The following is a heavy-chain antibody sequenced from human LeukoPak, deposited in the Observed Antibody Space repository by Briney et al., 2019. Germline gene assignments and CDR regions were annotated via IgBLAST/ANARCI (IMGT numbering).Heavy chain of an antibody. CDR3: ARDREQWLGHDAFDI. CDR2: ISSSSSTI. D-gene: IGHD6-19*01. CDR1: GFTFSSYS. J-gene: IGHJ3*02. Sequence: GGSLRLSCAASGFTFSSYSMNWVRQAPGKGLGWVSYISSSSSTIYYADSVKGRFTISRDNAKNSLYLQMNSLRAEDTAMYYCARDREQWLGHDAFDIWGQGTMVTVSS. V-gene: IGHV3-48*04.